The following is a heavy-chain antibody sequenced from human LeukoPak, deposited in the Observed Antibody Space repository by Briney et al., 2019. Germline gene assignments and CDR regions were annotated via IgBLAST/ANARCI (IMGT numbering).Heavy chain of an antibody. D-gene: IGHD3-3*01. V-gene: IGHV4-61*02. CDR3: ARSQTADDFWSGYPAGFQH. Sequence: PSQTLSLTCTVSGGSISSGSYYWSWIRQPAGKGLEWIGRIYSSGSTNYNPSLKSRVTISVDTSKNQFSLKLSSVTAADTAVYYCARSQTADDFWSGYPAGFQHWGQGTLVTVSS. J-gene: IGHJ1*01. CDR2: IYSSGST. CDR1: GGSISSGSYY.